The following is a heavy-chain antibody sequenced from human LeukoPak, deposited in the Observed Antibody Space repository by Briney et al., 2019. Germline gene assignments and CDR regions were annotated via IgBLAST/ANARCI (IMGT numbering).Heavy chain of an antibody. CDR3: ASGWWEFDY. V-gene: IGHV3-7*01. D-gene: IGHD6-19*01. CDR2: IKQDGSET. Sequence: PGGSLRLSCAASGFSFSGYWMSWVRQVPGKGLEWVANIKQDGSETYYVDSLKGRFTISRDNAKNSLYLQMNSLRAEDTAVYYCASGWWEFDYWGQGTLVTVSS. J-gene: IGHJ4*02. CDR1: GFSFSGYW.